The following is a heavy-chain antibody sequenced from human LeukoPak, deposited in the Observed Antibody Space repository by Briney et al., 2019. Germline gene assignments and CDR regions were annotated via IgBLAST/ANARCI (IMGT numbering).Heavy chain of an antibody. Sequence: PGGSLRLSCAASGFTFSSYGMHWVRQAPGKGLEWVSVISDSGGWTYYADSVKGRFTISRDNAKNSLYLQMNSLRAEDTAVYYCARPGVEGSSWALDYWGQGTLVTVSS. V-gene: IGHV3-23*01. CDR2: ISDSGGWT. CDR1: GFTFSSYG. CDR3: ARPGVEGSSWALDY. D-gene: IGHD6-13*01. J-gene: IGHJ4*02.